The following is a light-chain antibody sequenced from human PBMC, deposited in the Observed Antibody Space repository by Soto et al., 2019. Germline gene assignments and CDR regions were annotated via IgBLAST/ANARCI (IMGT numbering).Light chain of an antibody. CDR1: RSNIGSNA. V-gene: IGLV1-44*01. CDR2: SDN. CDR3: AAWDDSLNGNYV. Sequence: SGLTQPPSASRTPGQRVTISCSGSRSNIGSNAVTWYQQLPGTAPKLLIYSDNQRPSGVPDRISGSRAGTSASLAISGLQSEDEADYYCAAWDDSLNGNYVFGKGTKVTVL. J-gene: IGLJ1*01.